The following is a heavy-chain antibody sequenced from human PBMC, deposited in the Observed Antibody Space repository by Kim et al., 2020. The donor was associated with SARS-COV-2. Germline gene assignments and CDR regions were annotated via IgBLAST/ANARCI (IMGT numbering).Heavy chain of an antibody. J-gene: IGHJ3*02. V-gene: IGHV1-3*01. CDR2: INAGNGNT. CDR1: GYTFTSYA. D-gene: IGHD3-22*01. CDR3: ARRLHNTMIAVDAFDI. Sequence: ASVKVSCKASGYTFTSYAMHWVRQAPGQRLEWMGWINAGNGNTKYSQKFQGRVTITRDTSASTAYMELSSLRSEDTAVYYCARRLHNTMIAVDAFDIWGQGTMVTVSS.